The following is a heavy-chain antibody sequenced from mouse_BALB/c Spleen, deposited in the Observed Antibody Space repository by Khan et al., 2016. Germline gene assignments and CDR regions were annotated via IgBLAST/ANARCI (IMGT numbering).Heavy chain of an antibody. D-gene: IGHD1-1*01. CDR2: INPDSSTI. Sequence: EVTLLESGGGLVQPGGSLKLSCAASGFDFSRYWMSWVRQAPGKGLEWIGEINPDSSTINYTPSLKDKFIISRDNAKNTLYRQMSKVRSEDTALYYCARLGYYGTMDYWGQGTSVTVSS. CDR3: ARLGYYGTMDY. CDR1: GFDFSRYW. J-gene: IGHJ4*01. V-gene: IGHV4-1*02.